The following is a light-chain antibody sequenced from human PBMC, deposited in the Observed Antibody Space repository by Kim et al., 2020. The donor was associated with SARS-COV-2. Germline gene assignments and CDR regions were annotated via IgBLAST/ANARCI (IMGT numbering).Light chain of an antibody. V-gene: IGLV3-21*04. CDR1: NIGSKS. J-gene: IGLJ3*02. CDR2: YDS. Sequence: VAPGKTARITCGGNNIGSKSVHWYQQKPGQAPVLVIYYDSDRPSGIPERFSGSNSGNTATLTISRVEAGDEADYYCQVWDSSSDWVYGGGTKLTVL. CDR3: QVWDSSSDWV.